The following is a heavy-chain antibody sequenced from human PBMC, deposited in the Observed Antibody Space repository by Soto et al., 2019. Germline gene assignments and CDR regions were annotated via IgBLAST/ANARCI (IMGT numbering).Heavy chain of an antibody. Sequence: SETLSLTCTVSGGSISSYYWSWIRQPPGKGLEWIGYIYYSGSTNYNPSLKSRVTISVDTSKNQFSLKLSSVTAADTAVYYCASGIAVAGTGYDYWGQGTLVTV. CDR2: IYYSGST. D-gene: IGHD6-19*01. CDR3: ASGIAVAGTGYDY. J-gene: IGHJ4*02. V-gene: IGHV4-59*01. CDR1: GGSISSYY.